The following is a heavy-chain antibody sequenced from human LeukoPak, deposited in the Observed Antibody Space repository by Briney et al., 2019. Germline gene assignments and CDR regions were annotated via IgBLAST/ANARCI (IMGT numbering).Heavy chain of an antibody. D-gene: IGHD3-10*01. Sequence: GGSLRLSCAASGFTFSDYYMSWIRQAPGKGLEWVSYISSSGSTIYYADSVKGRFTISRDNAKNSLSLQMNSLRAEDTAIYYCARDSYWLGGSIGAFDIWGQGTMVTVSS. J-gene: IGHJ3*02. CDR1: GFTFSDYY. V-gene: IGHV3-11*04. CDR3: ARDSYWLGGSIGAFDI. CDR2: ISSSGSTI.